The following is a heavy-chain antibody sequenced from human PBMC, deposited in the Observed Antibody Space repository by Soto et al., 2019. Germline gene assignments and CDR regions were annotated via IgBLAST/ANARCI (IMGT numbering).Heavy chain of an antibody. D-gene: IGHD6-25*01. J-gene: IGHJ4*02. CDR2: ISYDGSNK. CDR3: ARGKSGFDY. V-gene: IGHV3-30-3*01. Sequence: QVQLVESGGGVVQPGRYLRLSCAASGFTFSSYAMHWVRQAPGKGLEWVAVISYDGSNKYYADSVKGRFTISRDNSKNTLYLQMNSLRAEDTAVYYCARGKSGFDYWGQGTLVTVSS. CDR1: GFTFSSYA.